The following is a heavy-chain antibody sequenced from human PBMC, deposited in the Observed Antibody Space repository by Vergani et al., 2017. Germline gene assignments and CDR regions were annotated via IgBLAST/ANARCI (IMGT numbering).Heavy chain of an antibody. CDR2: IYYSGST. V-gene: IGHV4-59*01. J-gene: IGHJ3*02. Sequence: QVQLQESGPGLVKPSETLSLTCTVSGGSISSYYWSWIRQPPGKGLEWIGYIYYSGSTNYNPSLKSRVTISVDTSKNQFSLKLSSVTAADTAVYYCARTRTRGGAFDISGQGTMVTVSS. CDR3: ARTRTRGGAFDI. D-gene: IGHD1-14*01. CDR1: GGSISSYY.